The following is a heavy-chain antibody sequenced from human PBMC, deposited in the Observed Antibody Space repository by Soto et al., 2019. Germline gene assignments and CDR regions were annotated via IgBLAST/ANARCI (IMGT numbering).Heavy chain of an antibody. Sequence: QVHLLQSGPELKKPGASVKVSCKASGYPFTSYGVSWVRQAPGQGLEWMGWISGYNGKTNYAQKLQGRVTMTTDTSKNKAYMELRSLRSGDTAVYYCAREVVVSAPYYYMDVWGTGTTVTVSS. CDR3: AREVVVSAPYYYMDV. CDR2: ISGYNGKT. J-gene: IGHJ6*03. D-gene: IGHD2-15*01. CDR1: GYPFTSYG. V-gene: IGHV1-18*01.